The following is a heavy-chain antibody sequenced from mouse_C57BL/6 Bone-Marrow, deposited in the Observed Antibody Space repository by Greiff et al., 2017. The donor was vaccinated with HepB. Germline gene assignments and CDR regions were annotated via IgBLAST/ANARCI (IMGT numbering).Heavy chain of an antibody. J-gene: IGHJ2*01. Sequence: VQLVESGAELARPGASVKLSCKASGYTFTSYGISWVKQRTGQGLEWIGEIYPRSGNTYYNEKFKGKATLTADKSSSTAYMELRSLTSEDSAVYFCARYPKLTLDYWGQGTTLTVSS. V-gene: IGHV1-81*01. CDR2: IYPRSGNT. D-gene: IGHD1-1*01. CDR1: GYTFTSYG. CDR3: ARYPKLTLDY.